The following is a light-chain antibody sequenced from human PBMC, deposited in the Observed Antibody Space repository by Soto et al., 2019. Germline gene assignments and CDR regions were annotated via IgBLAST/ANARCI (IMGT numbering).Light chain of an antibody. CDR1: QSLFFTSNKKNN. CDR2: GAS. CDR3: QQYNNWPPWT. V-gene: IGKV3-15*01. Sequence: MALPQSPNSLAVSVGETGAFKWKSNQSLFFTSNKKNNLAWYQQKLGQAPRVLIYGASTRATGIPARFSGSGSGTEFTLTISSLQSEDFAVYYCQQYNNWPPWTFGQGTKVDIK. J-gene: IGKJ1*01.